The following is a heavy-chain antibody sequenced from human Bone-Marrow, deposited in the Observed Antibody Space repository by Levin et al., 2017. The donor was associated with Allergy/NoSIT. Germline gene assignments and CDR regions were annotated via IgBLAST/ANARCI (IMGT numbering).Heavy chain of an antibody. V-gene: IGHV4-4*08. J-gene: IGHJ4*02. Sequence: SETLSLTCTVSGGAIRNYYWNWIRQSPTKGLEWIGYVYAGGSTLYNPSLRSRVTISVDTSKNQFSLNLNSVTAADTAIYFCARSSYQLLETDYWGQGTLVTVAS. D-gene: IGHD2-2*01. CDR3: ARSSYQLLETDY. CDR2: VYAGGST. CDR1: GGAIRNYY.